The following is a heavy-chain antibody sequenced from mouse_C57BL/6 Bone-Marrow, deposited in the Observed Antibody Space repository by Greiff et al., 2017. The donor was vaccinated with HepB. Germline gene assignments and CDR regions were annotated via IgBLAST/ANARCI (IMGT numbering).Heavy chain of an antibody. CDR2: INYDGSST. V-gene: IGHV5-16*01. D-gene: IGHD1-1*01. CDR1: GFTFSDYY. CDR3: ARDLLYYYGSYWYFDV. Sequence: EVMLVESEGGLVQPGSSMKLSCTASGFTFSDYYMAWVRQVPEKGLEWVANINYDGSSTYYLDSLKSRFIISRDNAKNILYLQMSSLKSEDTATYYCARDLLYYYGSYWYFDVWGTGTTVTVSS. J-gene: IGHJ1*03.